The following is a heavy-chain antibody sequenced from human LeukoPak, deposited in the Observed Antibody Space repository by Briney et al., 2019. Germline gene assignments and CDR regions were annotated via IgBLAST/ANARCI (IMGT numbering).Heavy chain of an antibody. V-gene: IGHV4-39*01. CDR2: IYYSGST. Sequence: PSETLPLTCTVSGGSISSTSYYWGWIRQPPGKGLEWIGSIYYSGSTYYNPSLRSRVTISVDTSKNQFSLKLSSVTAADTAVYYCARLPWTDSSGWYMFDYWSQGTLVIVSS. J-gene: IGHJ4*02. CDR3: ARLPWTDSSGWYMFDY. CDR1: GGSISSTSYY. D-gene: IGHD6-19*01.